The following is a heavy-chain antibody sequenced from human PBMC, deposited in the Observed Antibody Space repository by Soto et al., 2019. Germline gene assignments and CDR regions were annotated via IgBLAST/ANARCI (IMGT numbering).Heavy chain of an antibody. CDR2: INASGGRT. CDR3: GRILPPATFDY. J-gene: IGHJ4*02. Sequence: QVQLVQSGAEVKKPGASVKVSCKASGYTFTSYYVHWIRQAPGQGLEWMGIINASGGRTTYAPKFQVRVTMTRDTSTSTVYMELSSLTSEDTATYFCGRILPPATFDYWGQGTLVTVSS. CDR1: GYTFTSYY. D-gene: IGHD2-21*02. V-gene: IGHV1-46*03.